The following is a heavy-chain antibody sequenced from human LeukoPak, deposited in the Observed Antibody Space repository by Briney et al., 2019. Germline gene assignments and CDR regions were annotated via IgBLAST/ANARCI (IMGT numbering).Heavy chain of an antibody. D-gene: IGHD2-2*01. CDR2: ISPNSGGT. Sequence: GASVKVSCKASGYTFTGYYMHWVRQAPGQGLEWLGRISPNSGGTNYAQKFQGRVTMTRDTSISTAYMELSRLRSDDTAVYYCVREGYCSSTSCLEGDNWFDPWGQGTLVTVSS. J-gene: IGHJ5*02. V-gene: IGHV1-2*06. CDR1: GYTFTGYY. CDR3: VREGYCSSTSCLEGDNWFDP.